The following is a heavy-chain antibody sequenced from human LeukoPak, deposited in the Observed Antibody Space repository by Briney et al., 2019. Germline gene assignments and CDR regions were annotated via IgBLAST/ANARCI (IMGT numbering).Heavy chain of an antibody. V-gene: IGHV4-34*01. Sequence: SETLSLTCAVYGGSFSGHYWTWIRQPPGKGLEWIGEINHSGSTNYNPSLKSRVTISIDTSKNQFSLKLSSVTAADTAVYYCARQTGAYYYYMDVWGKGTTVTVSS. D-gene: IGHD7-27*01. J-gene: IGHJ6*03. CDR2: INHSGST. CDR1: GGSFSGHY. CDR3: ARQTGAYYYYMDV.